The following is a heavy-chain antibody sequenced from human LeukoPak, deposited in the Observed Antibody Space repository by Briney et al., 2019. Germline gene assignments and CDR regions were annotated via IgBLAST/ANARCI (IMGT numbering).Heavy chain of an antibody. CDR2: ISDSGGNT. CDR1: GFTFSNYA. D-gene: IGHD3-22*01. J-gene: IGHJ4*02. CDR3: AKTFYNYYDSSGNYYQDY. Sequence: PGGSLRLSCAASGFTFSNYAMSWVRQAPGKGLEWVSGISDSGGNTFYADSVKGRFTISRDNSKNTLYLQMNSLRAEDTAVYYCAKTFYNYYDSSGNYYQDYWGQGTLVTVSS. V-gene: IGHV3-23*01.